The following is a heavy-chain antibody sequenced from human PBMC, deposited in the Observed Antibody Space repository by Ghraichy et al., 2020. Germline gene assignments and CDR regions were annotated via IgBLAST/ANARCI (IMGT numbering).Heavy chain of an antibody. J-gene: IGHJ3*02. Sequence: GGSLRLSCAASGFTFSSYAMSWVRQAPGRGLEWVSAISGSGGNTYYADSVKGRFTISRDSSKNTLYLQMNSLRAEDTAVYYCAKFSSGSGFPDAVGIWGQGTKVTVAS. CDR2: ISGSGGNT. CDR3: AKFSSGSGFPDAVGI. CDR1: GFTFSSYA. V-gene: IGHV3-23*01. D-gene: IGHD3-10*01.